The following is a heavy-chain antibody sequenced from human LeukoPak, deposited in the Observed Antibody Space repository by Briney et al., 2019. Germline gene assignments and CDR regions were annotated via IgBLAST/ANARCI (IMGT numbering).Heavy chain of an antibody. Sequence: GSSLRLSCAASGFTFSSYGMHWVRQAPGKGLVWVSRINEDGSTTNYADSVKGRSTIFRDNAKNTLYLQMNSLRAEDTAVYYCVRDLGGRSGHWGQGTLVTVSS. J-gene: IGHJ4*02. CDR3: VRDLGGRSGH. V-gene: IGHV3-74*01. D-gene: IGHD1-26*01. CDR2: INEDGSTT. CDR1: GFTFSSYG.